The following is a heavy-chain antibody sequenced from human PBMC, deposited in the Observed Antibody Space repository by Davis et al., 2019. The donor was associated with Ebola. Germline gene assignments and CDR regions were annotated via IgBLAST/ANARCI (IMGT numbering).Heavy chain of an antibody. CDR2: ISGDGGST. CDR1: GFTFDDYA. V-gene: IGHV3-43*02. D-gene: IGHD6-13*01. Sequence: GESLKISCAASGFTFDDYAMHWVRQAPGKGLEWVSLISGDGGSTYYADSVKGRFTISRDNSKNSLYLQMNSLRTEDTALYYCAKDAEVGDSSFDYYYGMDVWGQGTTVTVSS. CDR3: AKDAEVGDSSFDYYYGMDV. J-gene: IGHJ6*02.